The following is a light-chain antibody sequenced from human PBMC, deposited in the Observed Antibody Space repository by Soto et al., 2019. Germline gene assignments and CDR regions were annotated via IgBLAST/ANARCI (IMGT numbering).Light chain of an antibody. Sequence: QSVLTPPPSVSGAPGQRVTISCTGSSSNIGAGYDVHWYQQLPGTAPKLLIYGNSNRPSGVPDRFSGSKSGTSASLAITGLQAEDEAEYYCQAYDSSLSGHVVFGGGTKLTVL. V-gene: IGLV1-40*01. CDR2: GNS. CDR1: SSNIGAGYD. CDR3: QAYDSSLSGHVV. J-gene: IGLJ2*01.